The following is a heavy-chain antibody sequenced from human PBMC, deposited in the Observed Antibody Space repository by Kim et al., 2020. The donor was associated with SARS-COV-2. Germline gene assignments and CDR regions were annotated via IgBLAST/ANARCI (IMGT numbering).Heavy chain of an antibody. D-gene: IGHD3-9*01. Sequence: SETLSLTCTVSGGSISSSSYYWGWIRQPPGKGLEWIGSIYYSGSTYYNPSLKSRVTISVDTSKNQFSLKLSSVTAADTAVYYCARHLEVTGLRYFDWFSSVGIDYWGQGTLVTVSS. CDR1: GGSISSSSYY. J-gene: IGHJ4*02. V-gene: IGHV4-39*01. CDR2: IYYSGST. CDR3: ARHLEVTGLRYFDWFSSVGIDY.